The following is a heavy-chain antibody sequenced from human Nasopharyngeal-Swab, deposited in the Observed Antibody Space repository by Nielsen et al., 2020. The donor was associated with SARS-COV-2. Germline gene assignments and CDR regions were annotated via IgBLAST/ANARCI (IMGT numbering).Heavy chain of an antibody. V-gene: IGHV3-48*03. CDR1: GFTFSSYE. J-gene: IGHJ3*02. CDR2: NSRSGSSI. CDR3: AREERIPMIVVVITKAFDI. Sequence: GRSLRLSCAASGFTFSSYEMNWVRQAPGKGLEWVSYNSRSGSSIFYADSVKGRFTISRDNAKNSLYLQMNSLRAEDTAVYYCAREERIPMIVVVITKAFDIWGQGTMVTVSS. D-gene: IGHD3-22*01.